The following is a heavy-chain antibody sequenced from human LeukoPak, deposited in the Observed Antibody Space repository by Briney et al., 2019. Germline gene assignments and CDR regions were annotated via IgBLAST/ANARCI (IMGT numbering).Heavy chain of an antibody. J-gene: IGHJ3*02. CDR1: GFTFSSYG. CDR2: ISYDGSNK. CDR3: AKDSRQQGAFDI. Sequence: GGSPRLSCAASGFTFSSYGMHWVRQAPGKGLEWVAVISYDGSNKYYADSVKGRFTISRDNSKNTLYLQMNSLRAEDTAVYYCAKDSRQQGAFDIWGQGTMVTVSS. V-gene: IGHV3-30*18.